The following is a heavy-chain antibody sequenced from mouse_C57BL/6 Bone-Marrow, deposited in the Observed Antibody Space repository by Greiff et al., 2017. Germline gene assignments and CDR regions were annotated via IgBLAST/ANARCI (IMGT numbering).Heavy chain of an antibody. Sequence: VQRVESGAELARPGASVKLSCKASGYTFTSYGISWVKQRTGQGLEWIGEIYPRSGNTYYNEKFKGKATLTADKSSSTAYMELRSLTSEDSAVYFCARRWLLRRYFDYWGQGTTLTVSS. V-gene: IGHV1-81*01. J-gene: IGHJ2*01. CDR2: IYPRSGNT. D-gene: IGHD2-3*01. CDR1: GYTFTSYG. CDR3: ARRWLLRRYFDY.